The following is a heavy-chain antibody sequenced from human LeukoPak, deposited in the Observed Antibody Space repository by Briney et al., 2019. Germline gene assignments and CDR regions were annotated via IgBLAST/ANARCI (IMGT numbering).Heavy chain of an antibody. Sequence: GGSLRLSCAASGFIVSSSYMSWVRQAPGKGLEWVSVIYSGISTYYADSVKGRFTISRDNAKNSLYLQMNSLRAEDTAVYYCTSHTGTDAAFRPFHIWGQGTMVTVSS. J-gene: IGHJ3*02. V-gene: IGHV3-53*01. CDR1: GFIVSSSY. CDR2: IYSGIST. CDR3: TSHTGTDAAFRPFHI. D-gene: IGHD3-10*01.